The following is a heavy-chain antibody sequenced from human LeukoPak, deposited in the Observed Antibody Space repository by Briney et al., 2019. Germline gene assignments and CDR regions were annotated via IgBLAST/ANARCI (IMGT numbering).Heavy chain of an antibody. CDR1: GGSISSYY. CDR2: IYYSGST. V-gene: IGHV4-39*01. D-gene: IGHD3-22*01. J-gene: IGHJ5*02. CDR3: ARQDYYYDSSGYPSWFDP. Sequence: SETLSLTCTVSGGSISSYYWGWIRQPPGKGLEWIGSIYYSGSTYYNPSLKSRVTISVDTSKNQFSLKLSSVTAADTAVYYCARQDYYYDSSGYPSWFDPWGQGTLVTVSS.